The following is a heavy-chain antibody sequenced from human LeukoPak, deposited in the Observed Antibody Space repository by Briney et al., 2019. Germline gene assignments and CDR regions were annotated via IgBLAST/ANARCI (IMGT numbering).Heavy chain of an antibody. D-gene: IGHD3-10*01. Sequence: SETLSLTCTVSGGSISSYYWSWIRQPPGKGLEWIGEIYHSGSTNYNPSLKSRVTISVDKSKNQFSLKLSSVTAADTAVYYCARDLPRITMVRGATFDPWGQGTLVTVSS. V-gene: IGHV4-59*12. CDR3: ARDLPRITMVRGATFDP. J-gene: IGHJ5*02. CDR2: IYHSGST. CDR1: GGSISSYY.